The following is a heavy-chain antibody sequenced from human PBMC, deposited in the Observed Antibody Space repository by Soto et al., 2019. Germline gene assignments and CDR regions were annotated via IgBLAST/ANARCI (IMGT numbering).Heavy chain of an antibody. CDR1: GFTFSNYA. CDR3: AREPIFGTYSFTY. CDR2: ISYDGGNK. D-gene: IGHD3-3*02. V-gene: IGHV3-30-3*01. Sequence: QVQLVESGGGVVQPGRSLRLSCAASGFTFSNYAIHWVRQAPGKGLEWVAVISYDGGNKYYTDSVKGRFTISRDNSRNTLYQQVKGLRSKDRAVFYWAREPIFGTYSFTYGGQGPRVPAPS. J-gene: IGHJ4*02.